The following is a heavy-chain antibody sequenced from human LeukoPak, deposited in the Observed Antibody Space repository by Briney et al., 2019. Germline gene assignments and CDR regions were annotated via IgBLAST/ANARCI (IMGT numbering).Heavy chain of an antibody. V-gene: IGHV1-46*01. CDR3: ARDRAVAGFRFDY. Sequence: ASVKVSCKASGYISTSYYMHWVRQAPGQGLEWMGVINPSGGSTTYAQKFQGRVTMTRDTSTSTLYMELSSLRSEDTAVYYCARDRAVAGFRFDYWGQGTLVTVSS. D-gene: IGHD6-19*01. J-gene: IGHJ4*02. CDR1: GYISTSYY. CDR2: INPSGGST.